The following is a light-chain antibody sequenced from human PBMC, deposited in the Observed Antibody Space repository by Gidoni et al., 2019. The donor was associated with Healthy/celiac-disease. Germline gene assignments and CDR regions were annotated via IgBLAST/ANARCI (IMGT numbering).Light chain of an antibody. CDR2: EVS. Sequence: QSARTQPASVAGSPGQSITISCTGTSSEVASYNLVSWCQQHPGKAPKLMIYEVSKRPSWVSTRFSGSKSGNTASLTLSGLQAEDAADYYCCSFAVPSRVVFGGGTKLTVL. CDR1: SSEVASYNL. CDR3: CSFAVPSRVV. J-gene: IGLJ2*01. V-gene: IGLV2-23*02.